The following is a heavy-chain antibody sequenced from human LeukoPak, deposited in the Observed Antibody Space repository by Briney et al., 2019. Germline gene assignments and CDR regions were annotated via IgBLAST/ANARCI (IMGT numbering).Heavy chain of an antibody. Sequence: SETLSLTCTVSGGSISGVYWNWIRQPPRKGLEWVGYIHTSGSTSFNASLRSRLTFSKDTSKNQVSLRLSSVTATDTAVYYCARRRGGWGEGEFDYWGQGTPVTVST. V-gene: IGHV4-4*09. CDR3: ARRRGGWGEGEFDY. CDR2: IHTSGST. CDR1: GGSISGVY. J-gene: IGHJ4*02. D-gene: IGHD3-16*01.